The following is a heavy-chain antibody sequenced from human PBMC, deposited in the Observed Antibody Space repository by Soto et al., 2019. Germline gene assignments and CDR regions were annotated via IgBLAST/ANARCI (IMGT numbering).Heavy chain of an antibody. J-gene: IGHJ4*02. Sequence: SVKVSCKASGGTFSSYTISWVRQAPGQGLEWMGRIIPILGIANYAQKFQGRVTITADKSTSTAYMELSSLRSEDTAVYYCARDSWAAAYYFDYWGQGTLVTVSS. D-gene: IGHD6-25*01. V-gene: IGHV1-69*04. CDR2: IIPILGIA. CDR1: GGTFSSYT. CDR3: ARDSWAAAYYFDY.